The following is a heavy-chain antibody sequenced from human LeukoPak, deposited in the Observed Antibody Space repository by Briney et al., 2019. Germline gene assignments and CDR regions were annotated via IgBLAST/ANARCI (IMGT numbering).Heavy chain of an antibody. CDR1: GFTFSSYG. Sequence: GGSLRLSCAASGFTFSSYGMHWVRQAPGKGLEWVALIHFDGGYRYNADSVKGRFTISRDNSKSTLYLQMNGLTAEDTAVYYCAKADRTGSYSYYYMDVWGKGTTVTVSS. V-gene: IGHV3-30*02. CDR3: AKADRTGSYSYYYMDV. D-gene: IGHD1-14*01. J-gene: IGHJ6*03. CDR2: IHFDGGYR.